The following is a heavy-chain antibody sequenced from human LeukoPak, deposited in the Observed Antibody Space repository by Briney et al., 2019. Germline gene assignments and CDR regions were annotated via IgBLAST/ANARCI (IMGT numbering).Heavy chain of an antibody. CDR1: GFTFSSYA. J-gene: IGHJ6*04. CDR2: ISYDASNK. D-gene: IGHD2-15*01. V-gene: IGHV3-30*18. CDR3: AKSRLVAVVAAYMDV. Sequence: GGPLRLSCAASGFTFSSYAMHWVRQAPGKGLEWVTIISYDASNKYYADSVKGRFTISRDSSKNTLYLQLDSLRPEDTAVYYCAKSRLVAVVAAYMDVWGKGTTVTVSS.